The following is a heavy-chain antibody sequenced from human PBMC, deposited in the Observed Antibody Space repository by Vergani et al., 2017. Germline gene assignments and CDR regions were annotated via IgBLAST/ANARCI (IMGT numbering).Heavy chain of an antibody. CDR3: AKEGNRLEWLLFTSGGVFGY. D-gene: IGHD3-3*01. Sequence: QVQLVESGGGVVQPGRSLRLSCAASGFTFSSYAMHWVRQAPGKGLEWVAVISYDGSNKYYADSVKGRFTISRDNSKNTLYLQMNSLRAEDTAVFYCAKEGNRLEWLLFTSGGVFGYWGQGTLVTVSS. CDR2: ISYDGSNK. J-gene: IGHJ4*02. CDR1: GFTFSSYA. V-gene: IGHV3-30-3*01.